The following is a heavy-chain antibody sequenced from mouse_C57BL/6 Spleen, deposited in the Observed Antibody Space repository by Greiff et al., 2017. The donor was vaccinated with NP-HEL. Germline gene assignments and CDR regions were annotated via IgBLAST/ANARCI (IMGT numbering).Heavy chain of an antibody. D-gene: IGHD2-3*01. CDR1: GYTFTSYG. Sequence: VQRVESGAELVRPGASVKLSCKASGYTFTSYGISWVKQRTGQGLEWIGEIYPRSGNTYYNEKFKGKATLTADKSSSTAYMELRSLTSEDSAVYFCARSGDGYHYAMDYWGQGTSVTVSS. J-gene: IGHJ4*01. V-gene: IGHV1-81*01. CDR2: IYPRSGNT. CDR3: ARSGDGYHYAMDY.